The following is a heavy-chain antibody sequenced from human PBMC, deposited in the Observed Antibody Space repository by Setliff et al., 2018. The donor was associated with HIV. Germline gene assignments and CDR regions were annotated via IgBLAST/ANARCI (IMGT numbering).Heavy chain of an antibody. CDR2: IYYGGNT. CDR1: GGSFSSNNYY. J-gene: IGHJ4*02. D-gene: IGHD1-7*01. CDR3: ARQGGNYFVDN. Sequence: SETLSLTCSVSGGSFSSNNYYCGWIRQHPGKGLEWIGSIYYGGNTYYNPSLKSRVTISVDTSKNHFSLKLTSVTAADTAVYFCARQGGNYFVDNWGQGTLVTVSS. V-gene: IGHV4-39*01.